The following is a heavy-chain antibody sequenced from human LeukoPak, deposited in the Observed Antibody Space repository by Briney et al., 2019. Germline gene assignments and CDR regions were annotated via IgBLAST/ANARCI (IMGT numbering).Heavy chain of an antibody. CDR2: INQGGSST. J-gene: IGHJ4*02. CDR3: SNGHTGPQDF. V-gene: IGHV3-74*01. D-gene: IGHD4-17*01. Sequence: PGPSPRLSCASSGRTFSGYWMHWVRQAPGNGLVWVSRINQGGSSTSYAEYVNDPFRISKDNANNTLFLQMSTLRAEDTAVYYCSNGHTGPQDFWGQGSLVTVAS. CDR1: GRTFSGYW.